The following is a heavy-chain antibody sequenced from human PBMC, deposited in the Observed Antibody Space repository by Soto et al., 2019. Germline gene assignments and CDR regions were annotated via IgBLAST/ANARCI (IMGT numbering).Heavy chain of an antibody. J-gene: IGHJ5*02. CDR2: IYDSGNT. CDR3: ARAGSGYDILTGYSRSSNWFDP. Sequence: SETLSLTCPVSGGSISSSNYYWVWIRQPPGKGLEWIGNIYDSGNTYYKPSLKSRVTISVDTSKNQFSLKLSSVTAADTAIYYCARAGSGYDILTGYSRSSNWFDPWGQGALVTVSS. CDR1: GGSISSSNYY. V-gene: IGHV4-39*01. D-gene: IGHD3-9*01.